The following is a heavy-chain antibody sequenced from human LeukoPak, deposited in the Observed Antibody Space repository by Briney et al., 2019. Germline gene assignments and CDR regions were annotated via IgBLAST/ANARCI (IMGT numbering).Heavy chain of an antibody. CDR2: IWDDGTNK. CDR3: ARDHELANVDY. J-gene: IGHJ4*02. V-gene: IGHV3-33*01. Sequence: GVSLTLTCTASGLTFRRYGMQCVPHARGKALEWEAVIWDDGTNKYYADSVKGRFTISRDNSKNTLYLQMNSLRAEGTAVYYCARDHELANVDYWGQGTLVTVSS. CDR1: GLTFRRYG.